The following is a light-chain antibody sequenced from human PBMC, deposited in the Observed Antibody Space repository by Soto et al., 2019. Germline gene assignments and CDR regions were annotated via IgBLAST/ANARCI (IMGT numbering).Light chain of an antibody. CDR2: GAS. Sequence: EIVLTQSPGTLSLSPGDRATLSCRASQSVSSSYLAWYQQKPGQAPSLLIYGASNRATGIPDRFSDGGSGTDFTLTISRREPDDLPVYYCQLHGRPAMFTFGQGTKLEI. CDR3: QLHGRPAMFT. CDR1: QSVSSSY. J-gene: IGKJ2*01. V-gene: IGKV3-20*01.